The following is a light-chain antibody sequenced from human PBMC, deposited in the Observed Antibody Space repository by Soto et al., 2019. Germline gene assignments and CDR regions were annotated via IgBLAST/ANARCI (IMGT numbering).Light chain of an antibody. CDR3: QQRSNWPPIT. J-gene: IGKJ5*01. V-gene: IGKV3-11*01. CDR2: DAS. CDR1: QSVKTL. Sequence: EIVLTQSPATLSLSAGERATLSCRASQSVKTLLVWYQQRPGQAPRLLIHDASHRAAGIPARFSGSGFGTDLTLTISSLETEDAAVYYCQQRSNWPPITFGQGTRLEIK.